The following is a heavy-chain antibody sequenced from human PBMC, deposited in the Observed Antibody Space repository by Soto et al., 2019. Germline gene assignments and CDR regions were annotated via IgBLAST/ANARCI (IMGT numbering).Heavy chain of an antibody. CDR3: AKHRKTGSGWYWDY. V-gene: IGHV3-23*01. J-gene: IGHJ4*02. D-gene: IGHD6-19*01. CDR1: GFTFSSDA. Sequence: EVQLLESGGGLLQPGGSLRLSCAASGFTFSSDAMSWVRQAPGKGLEWVSGISASGVSTYYADSVKGRFTISRDNSENTLYLQMNSLRAEDTALYYCAKHRKTGSGWYWDYWGQGTLVTVSS. CDR2: ISASGVST.